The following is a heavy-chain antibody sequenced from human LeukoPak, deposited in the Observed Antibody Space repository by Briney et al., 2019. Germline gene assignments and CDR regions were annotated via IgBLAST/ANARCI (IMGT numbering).Heavy chain of an antibody. J-gene: IGHJ3*02. CDR2: ISSSSSTI. D-gene: IGHD3-22*01. V-gene: IGHV3-48*01. CDR3: AKALYYYDSSGGAFDI. CDR1: GFTFSSYS. Sequence: PGGSLRLSCAASGFTFSSYSMNWVRQAPGKGLEWVSYISSSSSTIYYADSVKGRLTISRDNAKNSLYLQMNSLRAEDTAVYYCAKALYYYDSSGGAFDIWGQGTMVTVSS.